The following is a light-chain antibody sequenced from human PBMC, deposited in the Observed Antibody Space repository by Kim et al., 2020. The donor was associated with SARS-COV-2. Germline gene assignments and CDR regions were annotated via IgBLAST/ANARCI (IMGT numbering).Light chain of an antibody. V-gene: IGLV3-1*01. CDR3: QAWDSRGV. Sequence: VSVSPGQTASITCSGDKLGDKYACWYQQKPGQSPVLVIYQDSKRPSGIPERFSGSNSGNTATLTISGTQAMDEADYCCQAWDSRGVFGGGTQLTVL. CDR1: KLGDKY. CDR2: QDS. J-gene: IGLJ3*02.